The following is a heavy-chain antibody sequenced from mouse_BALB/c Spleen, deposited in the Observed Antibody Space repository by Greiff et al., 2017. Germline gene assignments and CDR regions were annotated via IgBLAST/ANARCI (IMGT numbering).Heavy chain of an antibody. CDR1: GYTFSSYW. V-gene: IGHV1-9*01. J-gene: IGHJ4*01. Sequence: VQLQQSGAELMKPGASVKISCKATGYTFSSYWIEWVKQRPGHGLEWIGEILPGSGSTNYNEKFKGKATFTADTSSNTAYMQLSSLTSEDSAVYYCARPGDGYYGGYYAMDYWGQGTSVTVSS. CDR2: ILPGSGST. D-gene: IGHD2-3*01. CDR3: ARPGDGYYGGYYAMDY.